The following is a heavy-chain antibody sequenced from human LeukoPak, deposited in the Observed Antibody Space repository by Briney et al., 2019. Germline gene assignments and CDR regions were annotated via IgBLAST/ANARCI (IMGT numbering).Heavy chain of an antibody. V-gene: IGHV4-30-2*01. Sequence: KASQTLSLTCAVSGGSISSGGYSWSWIRQPPGKGLEWIGYIYHSGSTYYNPSLKSRVTISVDRSKNQFSLKLSSVTAADTAVYYCARAVTRYCSLSRWCGDAFDIWGQGTMVTVSS. CDR2: IYHSGST. J-gene: IGHJ3*02. D-gene: IGHD2-21*01. CDR3: ARAVTRYCSLSRWCGDAFDI. CDR1: GGSISSGGYS.